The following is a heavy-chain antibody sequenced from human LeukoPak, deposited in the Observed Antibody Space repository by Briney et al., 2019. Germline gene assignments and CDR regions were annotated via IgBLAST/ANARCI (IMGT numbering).Heavy chain of an antibody. J-gene: IGHJ4*02. CDR2: ISSSSSAI. V-gene: IGHV3-48*01. D-gene: IGHD3-22*01. Sequence: PGGSLRLSCAASGFTSSSYSMNWVRQAPGKGLEWVSYISSSSSAIYYADSVKGRFTISRDNAKNSLFLQMNSLRANDTAVYYCARGENYYDTSGRTYYFDYWGQGTLVTVSS. CDR1: GFTSSSYS. CDR3: ARGENYYDTSGRTYYFDY.